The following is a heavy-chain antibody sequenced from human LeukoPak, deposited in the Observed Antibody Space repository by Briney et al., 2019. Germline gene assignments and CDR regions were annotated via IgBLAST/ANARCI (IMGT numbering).Heavy chain of an antibody. J-gene: IGHJ4*02. CDR3: ARPRAAADTYYFDY. CDR2: ISAYNGNT. Sequence: GASVKVSCKASGYTFTSYGISWVRQAPGQGLEWMGWISAYNGNTNYAQKLQGRVTMTTDTSTSTAYMELRSLRSDDTAVYYCARPRAAADTYYFDYWGQGTMVTVSS. D-gene: IGHD6-13*01. CDR1: GYTFTSYG. V-gene: IGHV1-18*01.